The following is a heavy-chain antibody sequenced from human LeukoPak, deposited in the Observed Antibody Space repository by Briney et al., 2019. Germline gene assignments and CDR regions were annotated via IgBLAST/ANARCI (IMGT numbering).Heavy chain of an antibody. D-gene: IGHD3-22*01. CDR3: ARDPDSSGIFDY. Sequence: SVKVSCKASGGTFSSCAISWVRQAPGQGLEWMGGIIPIFGTANYAQKFQGRVTITTDESTSTAYMELSSLRSEDTAVYYCARDPDSSGIFDYWGQGTLVTVSS. CDR1: GGTFSSCA. J-gene: IGHJ4*02. CDR2: IIPIFGTA. V-gene: IGHV1-69*05.